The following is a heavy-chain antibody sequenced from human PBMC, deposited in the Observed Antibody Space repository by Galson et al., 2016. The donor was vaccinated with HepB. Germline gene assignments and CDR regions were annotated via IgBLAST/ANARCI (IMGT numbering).Heavy chain of an antibody. CDR1: GFSFSTSGVA. Sequence: PALVKPTQTLTLTCTFSGFSFSTSGVAVGWIRQPPGKALEWLATIYWDDDSRYSPSLKSRLTIWKDTSKSQVVLTMTNMDPVDTATYYCAHRRLSDFPTGVDCWGQGTLVTVSS. CDR2: IYWDDDS. CDR3: AHRRLSDFPTGVDC. V-gene: IGHV2-5*02. D-gene: IGHD2-21*02. J-gene: IGHJ4*02.